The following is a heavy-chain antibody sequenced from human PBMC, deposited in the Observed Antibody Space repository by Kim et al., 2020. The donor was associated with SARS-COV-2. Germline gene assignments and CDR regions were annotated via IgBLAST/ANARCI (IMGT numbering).Heavy chain of an antibody. CDR3: AKGSYYDILTGSNYFDY. Sequence: GGSLRLSCAASGFTFSSYAMSWVRQAPGKGLEWVSAISGSGGSTYYADSVKGRFTISRDNSKNTLYLQMNSLRAEDTAVYYCAKGSYYDILTGSNYFDYWGQGTLVTVSS. CDR2: ISGSGGST. CDR1: GFTFSSYA. D-gene: IGHD3-9*01. V-gene: IGHV3-23*01. J-gene: IGHJ4*02.